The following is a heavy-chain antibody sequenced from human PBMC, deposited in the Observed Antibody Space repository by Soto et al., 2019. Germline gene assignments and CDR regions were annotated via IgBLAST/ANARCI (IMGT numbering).Heavy chain of an antibody. CDR3: AGDYSYGIFGY. D-gene: IGHD5-18*01. J-gene: IGHJ4*02. CDR1: GYNFTSYG. CDR2: ISTYNGNT. Sequence: QVQLVQSGAEVKKPGASVKVSCKASGYNFTSYGISWVRQAPGQGLEWMGWISTYNGNTNSAQKFQGRVTMTTDTSTSMANMELRSLRSDDTAVYYCAGDYSYGIFGYWGQGTLVTVSS. V-gene: IGHV1-18*01.